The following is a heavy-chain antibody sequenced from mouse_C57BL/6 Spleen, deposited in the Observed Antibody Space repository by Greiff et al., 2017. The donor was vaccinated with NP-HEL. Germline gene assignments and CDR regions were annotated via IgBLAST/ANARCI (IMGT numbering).Heavy chain of an antibody. D-gene: IGHD1-1*01. CDR3: ARTPYYYGSSDWYFDV. Sequence: EVQRVESGPGLVKPSQSLSLTCSVTGYSITSGYYWNWIRQFPGNKLEWMGYISYDGSNNYNPSLKNRISITRDTSKNQFFLKLNSVTTEDTATYYCARTPYYYGSSDWYFDVWGTGTTVTVSS. CDR1: GYSITSGYY. V-gene: IGHV3-6*01. CDR2: ISYDGSN. J-gene: IGHJ1*03.